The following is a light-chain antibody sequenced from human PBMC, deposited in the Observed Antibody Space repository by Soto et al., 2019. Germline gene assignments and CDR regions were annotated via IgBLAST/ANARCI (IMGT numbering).Light chain of an antibody. CDR2: VAS. CDR3: HHYNHWPWT. V-gene: IGKV3-15*01. Sequence: EIVMTQSPVTLSVSPGERVTLSCRASQSISSDLAWYQLKPGQAPRLLMYVASTRATGVPARFTGSGSETDFTLSISSLQAEDFCVYYRHHYNHWPWTFGQGTRVEIK. J-gene: IGKJ1*01. CDR1: QSISSD.